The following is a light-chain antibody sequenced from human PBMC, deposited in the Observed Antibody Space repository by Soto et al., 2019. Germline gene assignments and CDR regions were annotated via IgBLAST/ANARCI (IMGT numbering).Light chain of an antibody. CDR3: QKCNKCPLT. V-gene: IGKV3-15*01. Sequence: EIVMTQSPAALAVSPGERANLSCRASQSVGSTLAWYQQKPGHAPRLLIYGASTRATGIPARFSGSWSGTECTITKSSLQSEDSAVYYSQKCNKCPLTFGGGTKVEIK. CDR1: QSVGST. J-gene: IGKJ4*01. CDR2: GAS.